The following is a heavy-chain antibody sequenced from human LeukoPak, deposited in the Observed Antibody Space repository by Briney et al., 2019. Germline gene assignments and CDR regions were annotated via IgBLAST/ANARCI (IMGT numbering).Heavy chain of an antibody. V-gene: IGHV1-2*02. D-gene: IGHD6-6*01. CDR1: GYTFTSYG. J-gene: IGHJ5*02. CDR2: INPNSGGT. Sequence: ASVKVSCKASGYTFTSYGISWVRQAPGQGLEWMGWINPNSGGTNYAQKFQGRVTMTRDTSISTAYMELSRLRSDDTAVYYCARVRPPHNGWFDPWGQGTLVTVSS. CDR3: ARVRPPHNGWFDP.